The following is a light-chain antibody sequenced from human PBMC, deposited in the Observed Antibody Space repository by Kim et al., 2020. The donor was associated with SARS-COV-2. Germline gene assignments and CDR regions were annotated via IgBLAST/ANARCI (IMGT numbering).Light chain of an antibody. Sequence: GQKVTISCSGSSSNMGNNYVSWYQHLPGTAPKLLIYDNNNRPSGIPDRFSGSKSGTSATLGITGLQTGDEADYYCGTWDSSLTAVLFGGGTQLTVL. CDR3: GTWDSSLTAVL. CDR1: SSNMGNNY. J-gene: IGLJ2*01. CDR2: DNN. V-gene: IGLV1-51*01.